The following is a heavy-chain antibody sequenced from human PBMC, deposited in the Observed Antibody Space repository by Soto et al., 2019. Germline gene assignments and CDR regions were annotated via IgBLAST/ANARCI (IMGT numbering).Heavy chain of an antibody. CDR1: GGSISSSSYY. V-gene: IGHV4-39*01. CDR3: ASIAAAGYYYYGMDV. D-gene: IGHD6-13*01. J-gene: IGHJ6*02. Sequence: QLQLQESGPGLVKPSETLSLTCTVSGGSISSSSYYWGWIRQPPGKGLEWIGSIYYSGSTYYNPSLKSRVTISVDTSKSQFSLKLSSVTAADTAVYYCASIAAAGYYYYGMDVWGQGTTVTVSS. CDR2: IYYSGST.